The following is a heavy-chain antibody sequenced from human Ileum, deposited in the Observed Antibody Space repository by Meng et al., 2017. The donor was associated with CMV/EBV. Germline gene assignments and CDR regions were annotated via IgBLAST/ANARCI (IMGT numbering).Heavy chain of an antibody. Sequence: GESLKISCAASGFTFSTYVMSWVRQAPGKGLEWVSAISASGDTTYYADSVRGRLATSRDNSKSTLYLQMNTPRVEDTAVYYCAKGGWLDDWGQGTLVTVSS. CDR1: GFTFSTYV. J-gene: IGHJ4*02. CDR2: ISASGDTT. V-gene: IGHV3-23*01. D-gene: IGHD6-19*01. CDR3: AKGGWLDD.